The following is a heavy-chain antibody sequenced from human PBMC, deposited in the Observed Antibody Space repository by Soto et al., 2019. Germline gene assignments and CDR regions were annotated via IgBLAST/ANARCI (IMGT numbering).Heavy chain of an antibody. Sequence: PSETLSLTCTVSGGSISSGGYYWSWIRQHPGKGLEWIGYIYYSGSTYYNPSLKSRVTISVDTSKNQFSLKLSSVTAADTAVYYCARALGVRIAAAGTVWFDPWGQGTLVTVSS. CDR3: ARALGVRIAAAGTVWFDP. CDR2: IYYSGST. V-gene: IGHV4-31*03. J-gene: IGHJ5*02. CDR1: GGSISSGGYY. D-gene: IGHD6-13*01.